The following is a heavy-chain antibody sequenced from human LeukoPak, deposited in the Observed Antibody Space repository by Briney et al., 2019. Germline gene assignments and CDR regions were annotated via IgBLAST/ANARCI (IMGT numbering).Heavy chain of an antibody. J-gene: IGHJ5*02. CDR1: GFIFSNYW. CDR3: ARDMIVLQS. D-gene: IGHD3-16*01. V-gene: IGHV3-7*04. Sequence: GGSLRLSCSASGFIFSNYWMTWVRQAPGKGLEWVANIKQDGSEKYYVDSVKGRFTISRDNAKKSLYLQMNSLRAEDTAVYFCARDMIVLQSWGQGTLVTVSS. CDR2: IKQDGSEK.